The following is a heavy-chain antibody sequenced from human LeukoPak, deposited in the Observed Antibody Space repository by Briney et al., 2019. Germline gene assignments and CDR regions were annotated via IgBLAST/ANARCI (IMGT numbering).Heavy chain of an antibody. V-gene: IGHV3-48*03. J-gene: IGHJ4*02. CDR3: ARDPRTVQI. D-gene: IGHD1-1*01. Sequence: GGSLRLSCAASGFTFSSYEMNWVRQAPGKGLVWVSYISSSGSTIYYADSVKGRFTISRDNAKNSLYLQMNSLRVEDTAIYYCARDPRTVQIWGQGTLVTVSS. CDR2: ISSSGSTI. CDR1: GFTFSSYE.